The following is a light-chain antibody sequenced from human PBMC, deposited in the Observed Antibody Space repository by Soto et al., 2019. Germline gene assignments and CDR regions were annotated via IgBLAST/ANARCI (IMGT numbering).Light chain of an antibody. V-gene: IGLV2-18*02. CDR3: SSYTGGSLA. CDR1: SSDVGSYNR. CDR2: EVS. Sequence: QSALTQPPSVSGSPGQSVTISCTGTSSDVGSYNRVSWYQQPPGTAPNLMIYEVSNRPSGVPDRFSGSKSGNTASLTISGLQAEDEADYYCSSYTGGSLAFGPGTKVTGL. J-gene: IGLJ1*01.